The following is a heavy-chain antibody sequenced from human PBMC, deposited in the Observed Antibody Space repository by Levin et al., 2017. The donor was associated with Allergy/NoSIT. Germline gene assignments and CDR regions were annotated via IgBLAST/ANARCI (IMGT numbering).Heavy chain of an antibody. J-gene: IGHJ3*02. CDR2: ISWNSGSI. CDR3: ARDNIGLPDAFDI. CDR1: GFTFDDYA. Sequence: AGGSLRLSCAASGFTFDDYAMHWVRQAPGKGLEWVSGISWNSGSIGYAESVKGRFTISRDNSKNSLYLQMNSLRTEDTALYYCARDNIGLPDAFDIWGQGTMVIVTS. D-gene: IGHD3-10*01. V-gene: IGHV3-9*01.